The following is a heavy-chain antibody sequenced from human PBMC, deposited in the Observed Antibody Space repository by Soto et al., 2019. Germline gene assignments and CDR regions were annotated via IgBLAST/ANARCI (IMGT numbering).Heavy chain of an antibody. J-gene: IGHJ4*02. V-gene: IGHV3-48*02. D-gene: IGHD2-21*02. CDR3: ARDRLTAGFDY. CDR2: ISSSSTI. Sequence: SPRLSCAASGFTFSSYSMNWVRQAPGKGLEWVSYISSSSTIYYADSVKGRFTISRDNAKNSLYLQMNSLRDEDTAVYYCARDRLTAGFDYWGQGTLVTVSS. CDR1: GFTFSSYS.